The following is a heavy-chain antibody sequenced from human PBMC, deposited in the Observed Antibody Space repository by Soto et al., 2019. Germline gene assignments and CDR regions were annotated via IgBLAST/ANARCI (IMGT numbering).Heavy chain of an antibody. CDR3: AKDRSFSWTFDY. CDR1: GFTFSSYS. J-gene: IGHJ4*02. D-gene: IGHD2-2*01. Sequence: GGSLRLSCAASGFTFSSYSMNWVRQAPGKGLEWVSAISSNSINIDYADSVKGRFTISRYNSKNTVYLQMNSLTSEDTAIYYCAKDRSFSWTFDYWGQGTLVTVSS. CDR2: ISSNSINI. V-gene: IGHV3-21*04.